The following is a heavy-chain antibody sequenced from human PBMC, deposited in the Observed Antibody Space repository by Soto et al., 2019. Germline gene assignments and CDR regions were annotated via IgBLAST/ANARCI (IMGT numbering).Heavy chain of an antibody. Sequence: QVQLVQSGAEVKKPGSSVKLSCKTSGGTFRNYAINWVRQAPGQGLEWMGGSIPVFGTANYAQTFQGRFTMTADDSPSTAYMELSSLRSEDTAVYYCAIPLPKQQLVRGAFDHWGQGTLVTVAS. CDR1: GGTFRNYA. CDR2: SIPVFGTA. CDR3: AIPLPKQQLVRGAFDH. V-gene: IGHV1-69*01. D-gene: IGHD6-13*01. J-gene: IGHJ4*02.